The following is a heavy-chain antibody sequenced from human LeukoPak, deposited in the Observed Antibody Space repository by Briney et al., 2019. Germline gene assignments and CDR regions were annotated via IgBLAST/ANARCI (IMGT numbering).Heavy chain of an antibody. Sequence: SETLSLTCAVYGGSFSDYYWSWIRQPPGKGLEGIGEVNHSGSTNYNPSLKSRVTISVDTSKNQFSLRLSSVTAADTAVYYCARGGAGVVVPAAPLSPSIMDVWGQGTTVTVSS. CDR3: ARGGAGVVVPAAPLSPSIMDV. V-gene: IGHV4-34*01. J-gene: IGHJ6*02. CDR2: VNHSGST. CDR1: GGSFSDYY. D-gene: IGHD2-2*01.